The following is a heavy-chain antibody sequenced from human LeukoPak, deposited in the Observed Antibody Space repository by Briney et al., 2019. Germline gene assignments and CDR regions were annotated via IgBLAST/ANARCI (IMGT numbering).Heavy chain of an antibody. CDR2: ISSSSSYI. CDR1: GFTFSSYS. V-gene: IGHV3-21*01. Sequence: GGSLRLSCAASGFTFSSYSMNWVRQAPGKGLEWVPSISSSSSYIYYADSVKGRFTISRDNAKNSLYLQMNSLRAEDTAVYYCARDLGDYSFDYWGQGTLVTVSS. J-gene: IGHJ4*02. CDR3: ARDLGDYSFDY. D-gene: IGHD4-17*01.